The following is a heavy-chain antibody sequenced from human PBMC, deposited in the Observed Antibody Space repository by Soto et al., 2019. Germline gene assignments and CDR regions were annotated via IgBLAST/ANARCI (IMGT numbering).Heavy chain of an antibody. D-gene: IGHD2-15*01. CDR3: ARGGCSGGSCLFDY. J-gene: IGHJ4*02. Sequence: QVQLQESGPGLVKPSQTLSLTCTVSGGSISSGGYYWSWIRQHPGKGLEWIGYIYYSGSTYYNPPLKSRVTISVDTSKNQFSLKLSSVTASDTAVYYCARGGCSGGSCLFDYWGQGTLVTVSS. CDR1: GGSISSGGYY. V-gene: IGHV4-31*03. CDR2: IYYSGST.